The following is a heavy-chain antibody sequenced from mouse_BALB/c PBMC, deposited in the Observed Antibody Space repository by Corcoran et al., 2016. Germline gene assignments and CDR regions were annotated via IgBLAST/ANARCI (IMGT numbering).Heavy chain of an antibody. CDR1: GYTFTSYV. J-gene: IGHJ4*01. CDR3: ARSLRYGNPRIPLAMDY. CDR2: INPYNDGT. D-gene: IGHD2-10*02. V-gene: IGHV1S136*01. Sequence: EVQLQQSGPELVKPGASVKMSCKASGYTFTSYVMHWVKQKPGQGLEWIGYINPYNDGTKYNEKFKGKATLTSDKSSSTAYMELSSLTSEDSAVYYCARSLRYGNPRIPLAMDYWGQGTSVTVSS.